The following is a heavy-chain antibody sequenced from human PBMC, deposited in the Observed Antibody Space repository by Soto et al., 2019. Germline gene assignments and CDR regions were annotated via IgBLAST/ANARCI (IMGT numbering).Heavy chain of an antibody. J-gene: IGHJ5*02. CDR3: ARDPLSNAFCISTSCYWLPWFDP. V-gene: IGHV3-30-3*01. CDR2: ISYDGSNK. D-gene: IGHD2-2*01. CDR1: GFTFSSYA. Sequence: GGSLRLSCAASGFTFSSYAMHWVRQAPGKGLEWVAVISYDGSNKYYADSVKGRFTISRDNSKNTLYLQMNSLRAEDTAVYYCARDPLSNAFCISTSCYWLPWFDPWGQGTLVTVSS.